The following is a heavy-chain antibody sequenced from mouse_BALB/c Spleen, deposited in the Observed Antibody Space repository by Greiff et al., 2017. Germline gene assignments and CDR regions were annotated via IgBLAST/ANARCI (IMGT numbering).Heavy chain of an antibody. J-gene: IGHJ3*01. V-gene: IGHV5-4*02. CDR2: ISDGGSYT. CDR3: ARDSYYRYFAY. D-gene: IGHD2-14*01. Sequence: EVQVVESGGGLVKPGGSLKLSCAASGFTFSDYYMYWVRQTPEKRLEWVATISDGGSYTYYPDSVKGRFTISRDNAKNNLYLQMSSLKSEDTAMYYCARDSYYRYFAYWGQGTLVTVSA. CDR1: GFTFSDYY.